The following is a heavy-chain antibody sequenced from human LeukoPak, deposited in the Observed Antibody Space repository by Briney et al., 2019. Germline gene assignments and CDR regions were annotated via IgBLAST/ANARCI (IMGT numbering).Heavy chain of an antibody. Sequence: SVKVSCKASGGTFSSYAISWVRQAPGQGLEWMGGIIPIFGTANYAQKFQGRVTITADKSTSTAYMELSSLRSEDTAVYYCASDSSGYYYHFDYYYYYMDVWGKGTTVTVSS. CDR2: IIPIFGTA. D-gene: IGHD3-22*01. J-gene: IGHJ6*03. V-gene: IGHV1-69*06. CDR3: ASDSSGYYYHFDYYYYYMDV. CDR1: GGTFSSYA.